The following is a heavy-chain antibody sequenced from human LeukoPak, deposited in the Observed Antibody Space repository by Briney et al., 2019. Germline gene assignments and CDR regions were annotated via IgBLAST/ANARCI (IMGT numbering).Heavy chain of an antibody. D-gene: IGHD2-21*02. CDR1: GHSLSQLS. CDR2: FDPEDGET. J-gene: IGHJ4*02. V-gene: IGHV1-24*01. CDR3: TTSQAYCDGDCYAHFDY. Sequence: ASVKVSCKVSGHSLSQLSMNWVRQAPGEGLEWMGTFDPEDGETIYAQKFQGRVTLSEDKSTETAYMELSSLRSEDTAVYYCTTSQAYCDGDCYAHFDYWGQGTLVTVSS.